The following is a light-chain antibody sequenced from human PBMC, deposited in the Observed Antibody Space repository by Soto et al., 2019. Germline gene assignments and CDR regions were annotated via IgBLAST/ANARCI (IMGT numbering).Light chain of an antibody. V-gene: IGKV3D-15*01. J-gene: IGKJ3*01. Sequence: EIVMTQSPATLSVSPGERATLSCRASQSVGSNLAWYQQKPGRAPRLLIYGASIRATGIPARFSGSGSGTEFTLTISSLQSEDFAVCYCQQFNDRPPIFNFGPVTKVESK. CDR2: GAS. CDR1: QSVGSN. CDR3: QQFNDRPPIFN.